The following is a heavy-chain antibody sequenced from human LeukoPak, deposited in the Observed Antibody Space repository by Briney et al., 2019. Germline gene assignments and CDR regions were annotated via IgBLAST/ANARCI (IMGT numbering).Heavy chain of an antibody. V-gene: IGHV3-11*06. Sequence: GGSLRLSCAASGFSFSDYYMSWIRQAPGKGLEWVSLISSSSAYTHYADSVKGRFTISRDNAENSLYLQMNSLRDEDTAVYYCARDLISGDYTFDYWGQGTLVTVSS. CDR2: ISSSSAYT. D-gene: IGHD4-11*01. CDR1: GFSFSDYY. CDR3: ARDLISGDYTFDY. J-gene: IGHJ4*02.